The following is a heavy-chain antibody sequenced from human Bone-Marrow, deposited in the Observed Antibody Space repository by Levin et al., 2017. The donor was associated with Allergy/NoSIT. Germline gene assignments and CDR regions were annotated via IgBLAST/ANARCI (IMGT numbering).Heavy chain of an antibody. D-gene: IGHD6-13*01. Sequence: SETLSLTCTVSGGSITSADYYWTWIRQPPGKGLEWIGYIYYNGSTYYNPSLKSRISISVDPSKNQFSLRLTSVTAADTAVYYCATSVAGRSDFWGQGSLITVSS. CDR2: IYYNGST. CDR3: ATSVAGRSDF. J-gene: IGHJ4*02. V-gene: IGHV4-30-4*01. CDR1: GGSITSADYY.